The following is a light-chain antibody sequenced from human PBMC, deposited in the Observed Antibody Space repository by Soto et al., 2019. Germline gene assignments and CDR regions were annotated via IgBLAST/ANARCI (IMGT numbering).Light chain of an antibody. Sequence: EIVLTQSPATLSLSPGERATLSCRPSQRVRSYLAWYQQKPGQAPRLLIYDASNRATGIPARFSGSGSGTDFTLTISSLEPEDFAVYYCQQRSNWLIFTFGPGTKVDIK. J-gene: IGKJ3*01. V-gene: IGKV3-11*01. CDR1: QRVRSY. CDR3: QQRSNWLIFT. CDR2: DAS.